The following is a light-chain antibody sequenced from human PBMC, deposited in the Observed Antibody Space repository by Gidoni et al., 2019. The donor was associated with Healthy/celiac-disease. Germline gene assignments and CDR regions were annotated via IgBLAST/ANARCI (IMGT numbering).Light chain of an antibody. V-gene: IGKV3-20*01. Sequence: VLTQSPGTLSLSPGERATLSCRASQSVSSSYLAWYQQKPGQAPRLLIYGASSRATGIPDRFSGSGSGTDFTLTISRLEPEDFAVYYCQQYGSSPYTFGQGTKLEIK. CDR1: QSVSSSY. CDR2: GAS. J-gene: IGKJ2*01. CDR3: QQYGSSPYT.